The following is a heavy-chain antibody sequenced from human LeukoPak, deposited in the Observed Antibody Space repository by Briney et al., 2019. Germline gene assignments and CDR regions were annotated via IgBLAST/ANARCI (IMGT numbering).Heavy chain of an antibody. D-gene: IGHD3-22*01. CDR3: ARVFTGGEVVRDY. Sequence: ASVTVSLKASGYTFTSYGFSWVWQAPRQGLERMGWMSTYNGDTNYAQKLQGRVTMTTDTSTSTAYMELRSLRSDDTAVYYCARVFTGGEVVRDYWGQGTLVTVSP. CDR2: MSTYNGDT. CDR1: GYTFTSYG. J-gene: IGHJ4*02. V-gene: IGHV1-18*01.